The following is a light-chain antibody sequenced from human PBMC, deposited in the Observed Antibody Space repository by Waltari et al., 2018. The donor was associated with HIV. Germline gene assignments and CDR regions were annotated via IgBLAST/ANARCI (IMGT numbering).Light chain of an antibody. CDR3: QVWDSSSDHVV. CDR1: KIGSKS. CDR2: DDS. J-gene: IGLJ2*01. V-gene: IGLV3-21*02. Sequence: SYVLTQPPSVSVAPGQTARITCGGNKIGSKSVHWYQQKPGQAPVLVVYDDSDRPSGSPERFSGSNSGNTATLTISRVEAGDEADYYCQVWDSSSDHVVFGGGTKLTVL.